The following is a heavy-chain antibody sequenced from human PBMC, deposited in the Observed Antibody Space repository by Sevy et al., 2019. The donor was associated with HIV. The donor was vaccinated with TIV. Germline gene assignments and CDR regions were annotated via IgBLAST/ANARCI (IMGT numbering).Heavy chain of an antibody. J-gene: IGHJ4*02. V-gene: IGHV3-7*04. Sequence: GGSLRLSCAASGFSLETYWMNWVRQAPGKPLEWVANIKEDDTVKYYVDSVKGRFTIFRDNGRNLVYLVMNNLRVGDTARYYCVRAIQSEGRFWGQGTLVTVSS. CDR3: VRAIQSEGRF. CDR1: GFSLETYW. CDR2: IKEDDTVK. D-gene: IGHD2-2*02.